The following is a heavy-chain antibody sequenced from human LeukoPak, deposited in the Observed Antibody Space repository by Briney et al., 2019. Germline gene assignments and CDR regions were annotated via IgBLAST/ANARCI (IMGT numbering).Heavy chain of an antibody. Sequence: SETLSLTCTVSGDSITSGSYYWGWIRQPPGRGLEWIGSIYYSGNTYYNPSLKSRVTISVDRSKSQFSLKLSSVTAADTAVYYCASRVHNCSGGSCSYYFDYWGQGTLVTVSS. CDR1: GDSITSGSYY. V-gene: IGHV4-39*07. CDR3: ASRVHNCSGGSCSYYFDY. CDR2: IYYSGNT. D-gene: IGHD2-15*01. J-gene: IGHJ4*02.